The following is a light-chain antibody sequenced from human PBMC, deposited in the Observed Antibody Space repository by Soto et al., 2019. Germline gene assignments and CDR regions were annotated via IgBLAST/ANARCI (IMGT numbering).Light chain of an antibody. CDR2: RTS. CDR1: QSISNN. V-gene: IGKV3-15*01. J-gene: IGKJ5*01. Sequence: ETVMTQSPATLSVSPGERATLPCRASQSISNNLAWYQQKPGQAPRLIMFRTSTRATGVPARFSGSGSGTEFNITISSLQSEDFAVYYCQQRSNWPLTFGQGTRLEI. CDR3: QQRSNWPLT.